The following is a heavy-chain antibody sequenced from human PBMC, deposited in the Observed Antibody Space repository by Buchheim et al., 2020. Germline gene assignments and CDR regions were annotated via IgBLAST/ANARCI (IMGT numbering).Heavy chain of an antibody. V-gene: IGHV3-33*01. Sequence: QVQLVESGGGVVQPGRSLRLSCATSGFVFSDYGMHWVRQAPGKGLEWMAFIWHDGTNTYYAESVKGRFTISRDNAKNSLYLQMNSLRAEDTAVYYCARDPVDVYDFWSGYYLKQYYGMDVWGQGTT. CDR1: GFVFSDYG. CDR2: IWHDGTNT. J-gene: IGHJ6*02. CDR3: ARDPVDVYDFWSGYYLKQYYGMDV. D-gene: IGHD3-3*01.